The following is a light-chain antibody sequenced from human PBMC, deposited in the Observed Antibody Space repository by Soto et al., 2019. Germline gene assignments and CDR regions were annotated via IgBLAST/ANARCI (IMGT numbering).Light chain of an antibody. J-gene: IGLJ1*01. Sequence: QSVLTQPPSASGTPGQRVTLSCSGSSSNIGSNTVNWYQQLPGTAPKLLIYSNNQRPSGVPDRFSGSKSGTSAYLAISGLESEDEADYYFAAWDESVNGYVFGTGTKVTVL. CDR2: SNN. V-gene: IGLV1-44*01. CDR1: SSNIGSNT. CDR3: AAWDESVNGYV.